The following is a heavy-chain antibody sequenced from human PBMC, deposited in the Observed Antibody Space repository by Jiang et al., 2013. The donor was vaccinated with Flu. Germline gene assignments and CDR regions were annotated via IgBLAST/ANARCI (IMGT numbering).Heavy chain of an antibody. CDR3: AKEGCSSTSCYIRGYNWFDP. J-gene: IGHJ5*02. CDR2: ISWNSGSI. Sequence: WVSGISWNSGSIGYADSVKGRFTISRDNAKNSLYLQMNSLRAEDTALYYCAKEGCSSTSCYIRGYNWFDPWGQGTLVSVSS. V-gene: IGHV3-9*01. D-gene: IGHD2-2*02.